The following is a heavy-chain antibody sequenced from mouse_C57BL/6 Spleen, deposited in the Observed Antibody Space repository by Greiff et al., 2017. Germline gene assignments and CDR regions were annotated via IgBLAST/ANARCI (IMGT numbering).Heavy chain of an antibody. Sequence: VQLQQSGPELVKPGASVKISCKASGYSFTGYYMNWVKQSPEKSLEWIGEINPSTGGTTYNQKFKAKATLTVDKSSSTAYMQLKSLTSEDSAVYYCARWEATGSPFDYWGQGTTLTVSS. J-gene: IGHJ2*01. CDR3: ARWEATGSPFDY. V-gene: IGHV1-42*01. CDR1: GYSFTGYY. CDR2: INPSTGGT. D-gene: IGHD3-2*02.